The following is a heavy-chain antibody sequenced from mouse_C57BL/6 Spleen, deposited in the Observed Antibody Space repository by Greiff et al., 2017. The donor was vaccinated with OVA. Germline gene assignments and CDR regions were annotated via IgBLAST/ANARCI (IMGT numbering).Heavy chain of an antibody. CDR3: ARDGGSTVVAKGYAMDY. CDR2: ISDGGSYT. CDR1: GFTFSSYA. V-gene: IGHV5-4*01. Sequence: DVMLVESGGGLVKPGGSLKLSCAASGFTFSSYAMSWVRQTPEKRLAWVATISDGGSYTYYPDNVKGRFTISRDNAKNNLYLQMSHLKSEDTAMYYCARDGGSTVVAKGYAMDYWGQGTSVTVSS. D-gene: IGHD1-1*01. J-gene: IGHJ4*01.